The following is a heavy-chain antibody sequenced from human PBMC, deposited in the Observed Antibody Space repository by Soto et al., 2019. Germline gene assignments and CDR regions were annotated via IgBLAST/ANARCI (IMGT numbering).Heavy chain of an antibody. D-gene: IGHD6-6*01. CDR1: GDSVSSNSAA. CDR3: ARAGGSSSSYYYYYYGMDV. Sequence: SQTLSLTCAISGDSVSSNSAAWNWIRQSPSRGLEWLGRTYYRSKWYNDYAVSVKSRITINPDTSKNQFSLQLNSVTPEDTAVYYCARAGGSSSSYYYYYYGMDVWGQGTTVTV. CDR2: TYYRSKWYN. J-gene: IGHJ6*02. V-gene: IGHV6-1*01.